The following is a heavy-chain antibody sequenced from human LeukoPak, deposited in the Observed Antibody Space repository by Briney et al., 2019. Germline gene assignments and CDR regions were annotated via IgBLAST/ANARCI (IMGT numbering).Heavy chain of an antibody. CDR2: ISSSGST. Sequence: PSETLSLTCTVSGVSISSYYWSWVRQPAGKGLGWIGRISSSGSTDYNPSLKSRVTMSVDTSKNQFSLKLSSVTAADTAVYYCAMVATGTMADYWGQGTLLTVSS. J-gene: IGHJ4*02. CDR1: GVSISSYY. CDR3: AMVATGTMADY. V-gene: IGHV4-4*07. D-gene: IGHD1-1*01.